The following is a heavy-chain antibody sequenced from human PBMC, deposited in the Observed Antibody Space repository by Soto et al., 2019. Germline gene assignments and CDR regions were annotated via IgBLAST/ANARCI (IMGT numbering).Heavy chain of an antibody. CDR3: ARGGAAALVDWYFDL. Sequence: EVQLVESGGGLVKPGGSLRLSCAASGFTFSSYSMNWVRQAPGKGLEWVSSISSSSSYIYYADSVKGRFTISRDNAKNSLDLQMNSLRAEDTAVYYCARGGAAALVDWYFDLWGRGTLVTVSS. J-gene: IGHJ2*01. D-gene: IGHD6-13*01. CDR2: ISSSSSYI. V-gene: IGHV3-21*01. CDR1: GFTFSSYS.